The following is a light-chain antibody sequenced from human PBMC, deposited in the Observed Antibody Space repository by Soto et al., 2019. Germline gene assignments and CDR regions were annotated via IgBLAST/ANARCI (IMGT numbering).Light chain of an antibody. CDR3: TSYSSSDIFYV. CDR1: SSDIGGYYY. Sequence: QSVLTQRASVSGSPGQSITISCTGTSSDIGGYYYVSWYQHHPGKAPKLLIYQVTNRPSRVSNRFSGSKSGNTASLTISGLQADDEADYYCTSYSSSDIFYVFGTGTKVTVL. CDR2: QVT. J-gene: IGLJ1*01. V-gene: IGLV2-14*01.